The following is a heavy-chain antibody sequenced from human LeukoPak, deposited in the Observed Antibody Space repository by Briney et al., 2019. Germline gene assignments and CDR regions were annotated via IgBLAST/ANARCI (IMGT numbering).Heavy chain of an antibody. CDR2: IYTSGST. J-gene: IGHJ4*02. V-gene: IGHV4-4*07. D-gene: IGHD3-22*01. Sequence: SETLSLTCTVSGGSISSYYWSWIRQPAGKGLKWIGRIYTSGSTNYNPSLKSRVTMSVDTSKNQFSLKLSSVTAADTAVYYCAREGYYYDSSGYYYRGEPDYWGQGTLVTVSS. CDR1: GGSISSYY. CDR3: AREGYYYDSSGYYYRGEPDY.